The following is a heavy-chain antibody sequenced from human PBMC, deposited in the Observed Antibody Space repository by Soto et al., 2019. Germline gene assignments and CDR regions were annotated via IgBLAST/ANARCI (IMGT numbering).Heavy chain of an antibody. CDR3: ATVHNTSRSFDY. V-gene: IGHV3-23*01. CDR1: GFTITSSA. D-gene: IGHD1-20*01. CDR2: TGISGRTT. J-gene: IGHJ4*02. Sequence: GGSLRLSCAASGFTITSSAMSWVRQAPGKGLEWVSTTGISGRTTYYADSVKGRFTVSRDDSKNTLDLQMSSLRTEDTAVYYCATVHNTSRSFDYWGQGTPVTVSS.